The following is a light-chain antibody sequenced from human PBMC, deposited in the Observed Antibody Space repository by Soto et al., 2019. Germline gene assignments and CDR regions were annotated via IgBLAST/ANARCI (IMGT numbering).Light chain of an antibody. CDR1: QSVSSN. CDR2: GAS. Sequence: EIVMTQSPATLSVSPGERATLSCRASQSVSSNLAWYQQKPGQAPRLLIYGASTRATGIPARFSGSGSGTEFTYNIRSLQSDDVAVCYCRQYNHWWTFGQGAKVVIK. CDR3: RQYNHWWT. V-gene: IGKV3-15*01. J-gene: IGKJ1*01.